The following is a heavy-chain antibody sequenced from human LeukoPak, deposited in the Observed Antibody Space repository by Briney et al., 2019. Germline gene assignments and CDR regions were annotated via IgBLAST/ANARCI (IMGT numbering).Heavy chain of an antibody. Sequence: ASVKVSCKASGYTFTSYGISWVRQAPGQGLEWMGWISAYNGNTNYAQKLQGRVTITADKSTSTAYMELSSLRSEDTAVYYCARGSSSFLWFDPWGQGTLVTVSS. CDR2: ISAYNGNT. D-gene: IGHD6-13*01. CDR3: ARGSSSFLWFDP. J-gene: IGHJ5*02. CDR1: GYTFTSYG. V-gene: IGHV1-18*01.